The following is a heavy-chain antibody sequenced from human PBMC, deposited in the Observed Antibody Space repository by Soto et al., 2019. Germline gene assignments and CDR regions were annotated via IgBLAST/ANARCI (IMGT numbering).Heavy chain of an antibody. J-gene: IGHJ6*01. CDR3: ARAAPRIAPSPFYYDGM. Sequence: ASVKVSCKASGYTFTSYAMHWVRQAPGQRLEWMGWINAGNGNTKYSQKVLGRGTITRGTSASTAYMGLSSLRSEDPAVDYCARAAPRIAPSPFYYDGM. CDR2: INAGNGNT. CDR1: GYTFTSYA. D-gene: IGHD6-13*01. V-gene: IGHV1-3*01.